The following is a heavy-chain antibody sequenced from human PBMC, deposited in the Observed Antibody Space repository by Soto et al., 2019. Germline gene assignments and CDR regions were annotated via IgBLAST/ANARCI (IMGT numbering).Heavy chain of an antibody. J-gene: IGHJ6*02. CDR3: AKDWTAARDYYYYGMDV. Sequence: EVQLLESGGGLVQPGGSLRLSCAASGFTFSSYAMSWVRQAPGKGLEWVSAISGSGGSTYYADSVKGRFTISRDNSKNTLYLQMNSLRAEDTAVYYCAKDWTAARDYYYYGMDVWGQGTTVTVSS. CDR2: ISGSGGST. V-gene: IGHV3-23*01. D-gene: IGHD6-6*01. CDR1: GFTFSSYA.